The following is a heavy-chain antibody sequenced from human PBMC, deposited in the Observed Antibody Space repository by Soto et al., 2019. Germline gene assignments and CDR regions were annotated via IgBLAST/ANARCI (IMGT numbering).Heavy chain of an antibody. V-gene: IGHV4-34*01. CDR3: ARGLGDCSSTSCYVYYFDY. CDR2: INHSGST. Sequence: SETLSLTCAVYGGSFSGYYWSWIRQPPGKGLEWIGEINHSGSTNYNPSLKSRVTISVDTSKNQFSVKLSSVTAADTAVYYCARGLGDCSSTSCYVYYFDYWGQGTLVTVSS. CDR1: GGSFSGYY. D-gene: IGHD2-2*01. J-gene: IGHJ4*02.